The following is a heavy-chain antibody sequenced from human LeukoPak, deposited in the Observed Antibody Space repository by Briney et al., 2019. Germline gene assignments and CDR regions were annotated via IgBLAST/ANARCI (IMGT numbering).Heavy chain of an antibody. CDR1: GFTLSSYS. Sequence: GGSLRLSCAASGFTLSSYSMNWVRQAPGKGLEWASYISSGSSNIYYADSMRGRLTIARDNAENSLFLQMNSLRAEDTAVYYCARDYYDSSGYYAQHWGQGTLVTVSS. D-gene: IGHD3-22*01. CDR3: ARDYYDSSGYYAQH. V-gene: IGHV3-21*01. J-gene: IGHJ1*01. CDR2: ISSGSSNI.